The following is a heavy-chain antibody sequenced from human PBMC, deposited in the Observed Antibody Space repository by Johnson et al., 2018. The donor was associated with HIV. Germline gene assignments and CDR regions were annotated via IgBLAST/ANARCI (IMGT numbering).Heavy chain of an antibody. D-gene: IGHD6-13*01. J-gene: IGHJ3*02. CDR3: AKDRGIAAAGTFDI. V-gene: IGHV3-30*04. Sequence: QVQLVESGGGVVQPGRSLRLSCAASGFTFSMYSMHWVRQAPGKGLEWVALISYDGSNEYYADSVTGRFTISRDNSKNTLYLQMNSLRAEDTAVYYCAKDRGIAAAGTFDIWGQGTMVTVSS. CDR1: GFTFSMYS. CDR2: ISYDGSNE.